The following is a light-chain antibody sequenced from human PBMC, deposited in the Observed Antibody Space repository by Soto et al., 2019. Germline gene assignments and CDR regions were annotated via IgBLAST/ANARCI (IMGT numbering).Light chain of an antibody. Sequence: EIIMTQSPATLSVSPGEGATLSCRTSHSISTNLAWYQHKRGQSPRLLVYGASTRATGVPARFSGSGSGAAFTLSIRSLQSEDVEVYYRQQYNSWPTFGGGTKVEIK. V-gene: IGKV3-15*01. CDR2: GAS. CDR1: HSISTN. J-gene: IGKJ4*01. CDR3: QQYNSWPT.